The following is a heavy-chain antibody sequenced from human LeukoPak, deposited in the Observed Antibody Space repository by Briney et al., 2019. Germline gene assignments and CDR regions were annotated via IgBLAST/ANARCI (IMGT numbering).Heavy chain of an antibody. CDR3: ARGRRFLEWLPTSYYYYGMDV. J-gene: IGHJ6*02. CDR1: GGSISSYY. Sequence: SETLSLTCTVSGGSISSYYWSWIRQPPGKGLEWIGYIYYSGSTNYNPSLKSRVTISVDTSKNQFSLKLSSVIAADTAVYYCARGRRFLEWLPTSYYYYGMDVWGQGTTVTVSS. CDR2: IYYSGST. D-gene: IGHD3-3*01. V-gene: IGHV4-59*12.